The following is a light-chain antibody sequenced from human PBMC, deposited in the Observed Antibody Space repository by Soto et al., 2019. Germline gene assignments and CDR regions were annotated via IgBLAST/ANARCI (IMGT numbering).Light chain of an antibody. CDR3: MQSTQLPPT. Sequence: DIVMTQSPLSLPVTPVEPASISCRSSQSLLHSNGNNYLDWYVQKPGHSPQLLIYLGSTRASGVPDRFSGSGSGTDFTPEISRVETDDVGIYYCMQSTQLPPTFGQGTRLEIK. CDR2: LGS. CDR1: QSLLHSNGNNY. V-gene: IGKV2-28*01. J-gene: IGKJ5*01.